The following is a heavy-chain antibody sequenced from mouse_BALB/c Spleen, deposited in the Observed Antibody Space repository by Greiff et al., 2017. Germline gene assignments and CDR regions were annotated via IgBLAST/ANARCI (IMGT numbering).Heavy chain of an antibody. CDR2: ISSGGST. D-gene: IGHD2-2*01. CDR1: GFTFSSYA. J-gene: IGHJ2*01. Sequence: EVHLVESGGGLVKPGGSLKLSCAASGFTFSSYAMSWVRQTPEKRLEWVASISSGGSTYYPDSVKGRFTISRDNARNILYLQMSSLRSEDTAMYYCARGPIYYGYDEDYWGQGTTLTVSS. CDR3: ARGPIYYGYDEDY. V-gene: IGHV5-6-5*01.